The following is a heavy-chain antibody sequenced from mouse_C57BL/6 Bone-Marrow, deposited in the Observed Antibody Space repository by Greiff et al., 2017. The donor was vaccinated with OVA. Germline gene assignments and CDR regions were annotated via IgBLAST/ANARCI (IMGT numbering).Heavy chain of an antibody. CDR1: GFTFSSYA. CDR3: ARDERGLEGCAY. V-gene: IGHV5-4*01. J-gene: IGHJ3*01. CDR2: ISDGGSYT. Sequence: EVQGVESGGGLVKPGGSLKLSCAASGFTFSSYAMSWVRQTPEKRLEWVATISDGGSYTYYPDNVKGRFTISRDNAKNNLYLQMSHLKSEDTAMYYCARDERGLEGCAYWGQGTLVTVSA. D-gene: IGHD3-3*01.